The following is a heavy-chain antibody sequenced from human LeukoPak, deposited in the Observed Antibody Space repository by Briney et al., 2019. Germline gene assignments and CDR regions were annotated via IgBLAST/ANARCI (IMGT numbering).Heavy chain of an antibody. Sequence: GGSLRLSCAASGFAFSSNWMSWVRQAPGRGLELVANISPDGSGKYCMDSVKGRCAISRDNARSSLDLQLNSLRVEDTAVYFCANQAYSRSYYWGQGTLVTVSS. J-gene: IGHJ4*02. V-gene: IGHV3-7*01. CDR1: GFAFSSNW. CDR2: ISPDGSGK. D-gene: IGHD4-11*01. CDR3: ANQAYSRSYY.